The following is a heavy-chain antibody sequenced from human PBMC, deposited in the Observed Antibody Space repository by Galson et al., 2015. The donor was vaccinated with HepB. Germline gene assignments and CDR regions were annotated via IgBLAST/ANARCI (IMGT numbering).Heavy chain of an antibody. J-gene: IGHJ5*02. Sequence: SVKVSCKASGYTFTSYGISWVRQAPGQGLEWMGWISAYDGNTNYAQKLQGRVTMTTDTSTSTAYMELRSLRSDDTAVYYCARAYDFWSGTNWFDPWGQGTLVTVSS. CDR2: ISAYDGNT. V-gene: IGHV1-18*04. CDR1: GYTFTSYG. D-gene: IGHD3-3*01. CDR3: ARAYDFWSGTNWFDP.